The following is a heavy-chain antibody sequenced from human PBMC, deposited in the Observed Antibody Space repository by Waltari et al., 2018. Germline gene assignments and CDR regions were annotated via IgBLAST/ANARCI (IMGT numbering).Heavy chain of an antibody. CDR2: INTGDSVT. D-gene: IGHD2-2*01. CDR3: ARHVSSSQTPIVPSVTWHSLDYYYMDV. CDR1: GYRFTSYW. V-gene: IGHV5-51*01. Sequence: EVQLVQSGAEVKTPGESLKISCRGSGYRFTSYWIGCVRQMPGKGLAWMATINTGDSVTRYVPPFQGEVSFSVNKSSCTAAHQWSSLMASYRAMSKCARHVSSSQTPIVPSVTWHSLDYYYMDVWGNGTPVTISS. J-gene: IGHJ6*03.